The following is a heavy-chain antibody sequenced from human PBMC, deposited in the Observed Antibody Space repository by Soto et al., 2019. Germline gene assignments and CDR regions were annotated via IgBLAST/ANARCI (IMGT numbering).Heavy chain of an antibody. CDR2: IIPIFGTA. CDR3: ARGPDWTPYYFDY. D-gene: IGHD2-21*01. CDR1: GGTFSSYA. J-gene: IGHJ4*02. Sequence: QVQLVQSGAEVKKPGSSVKVSCKASGGTFSSYAISWVRQAPGQGLEWMGGIIPIFGTANYAQKFQGRVTXPXDVXTSKAYMELSSLRSEDTAVYYCARGPDWTPYYFDYWGQGTLVTVSS. V-gene: IGHV1-69*05.